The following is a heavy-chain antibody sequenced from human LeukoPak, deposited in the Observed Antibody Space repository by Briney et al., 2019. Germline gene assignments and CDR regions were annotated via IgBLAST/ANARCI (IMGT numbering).Heavy chain of an antibody. CDR3: AKEHYYYDSSGPYDS. Sequence: PGGSLRLSCVASGFTFNTYNMNWVRQAPGKGLEWVSYISSSGSTIYYADSVKGRFTISRDNAKNSLYLQMNSLRAEDTAFYYCAKEHYYYDSSGPYDSWGQGTLVTVSS. J-gene: IGHJ4*02. CDR2: ISSSGSTI. D-gene: IGHD3-22*01. V-gene: IGHV3-48*04. CDR1: GFTFNTYN.